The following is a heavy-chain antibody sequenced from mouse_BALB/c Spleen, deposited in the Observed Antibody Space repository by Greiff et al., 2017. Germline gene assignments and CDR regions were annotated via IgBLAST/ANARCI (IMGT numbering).Heavy chain of an antibody. Sequence: QVQLQQSGAELAKPGASVTMSCKASGYTFTSYWMHWVKQRPGQGLEWIGYINPSTGYTEYNQKFKDKATLTADKSSSTAYMQLSSLTSEDSAVYYCARSDILGRDYAMDYWGQGTSVTVSS. CDR3: ARSDILGRDYAMDY. D-gene: IGHD4-1*01. J-gene: IGHJ4*01. V-gene: IGHV1-7*01. CDR2: INPSTGYT. CDR1: GYTFTSYW.